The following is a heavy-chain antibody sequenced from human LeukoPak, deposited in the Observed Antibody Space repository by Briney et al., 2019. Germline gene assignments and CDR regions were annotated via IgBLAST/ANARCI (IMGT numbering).Heavy chain of an antibody. V-gene: IGHV4-38-2*01. D-gene: IGHD6-19*01. CDR1: GYSISSGYY. CDR3: AKGPLSYVPAVAPT. J-gene: IGHJ5*02. CDR2: IYHSGST. Sequence: PSETLSLTXAVSGYSISSGYYWGWIRKPPGKGLERIGSIYHSGSTYYNPSLKSRVTISVDTSKNQFSLKLSSVTAADTAVSYCAKGPLSYVPAVAPTWGQGTLVTVSS.